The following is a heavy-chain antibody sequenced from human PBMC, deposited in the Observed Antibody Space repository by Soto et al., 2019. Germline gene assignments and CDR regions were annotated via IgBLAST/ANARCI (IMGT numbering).Heavy chain of an antibody. CDR2: IWYDGSNK. Sequence: GGSLRLSCAASGFTFSSYGMHWVRQAPGKGLEWVAVIWYDGSNKYYADSVKGRFTISRDNSKNTLYLQMNSLRAEDTAVYYCARDSMYYYDSPRGRYFQHWGQGTLVTVSS. D-gene: IGHD3-22*01. CDR3: ARDSMYYYDSPRGRYFQH. CDR1: GFTFSSYG. V-gene: IGHV3-33*01. J-gene: IGHJ1*01.